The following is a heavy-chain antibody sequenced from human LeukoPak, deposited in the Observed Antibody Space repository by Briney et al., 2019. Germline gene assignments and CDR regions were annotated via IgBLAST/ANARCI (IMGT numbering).Heavy chain of an antibody. V-gene: IGHV4-59*01. J-gene: IGHJ4*02. Sequence: SETLSLTCTVSGGSISGYYWSWVRQPPGKGLEWIGFFYSSGITSYNPSLKSRVTISVGTSKNQFSLKLSSVTAADTAVYYCARGAGAFSYSAPFDYWGQGTLVIVSS. CDR1: GGSISGYY. CDR2: FYSSGIT. D-gene: IGHD1-26*01. CDR3: ARGAGAFSYSAPFDY.